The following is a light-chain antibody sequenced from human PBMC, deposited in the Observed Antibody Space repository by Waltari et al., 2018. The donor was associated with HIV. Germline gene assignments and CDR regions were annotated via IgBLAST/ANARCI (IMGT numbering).Light chain of an antibody. Sequence: QSALTQPPSASGSPGQSVTISCTGTSSDVGGYNYVSWYQQHPGKAPKLMIYEVSKRPSGVPDRFSGSKSGNTASLTVSGLQAEDEADYYCSSYAGSTPYVFGTGTKVTVL. CDR1: SSDVGGYNY. CDR2: EVS. J-gene: IGLJ1*01. CDR3: SSYAGSTPYV. V-gene: IGLV2-8*01.